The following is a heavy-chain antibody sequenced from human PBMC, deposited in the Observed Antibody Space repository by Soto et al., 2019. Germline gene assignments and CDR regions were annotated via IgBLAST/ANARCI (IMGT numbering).Heavy chain of an antibody. CDR1: QYTFTAYC. CDR2: INPKSGGT. Sequence: ASVKVSCKASQYTFTAYCLHWVRQAPGQGFEWMGWINPKSGGTKYPQKFQGRVTMTRDTSLSTVYMTLTRLTSDDTAVYYCARDLAKGGGSAGFDYWGQGTLVTVSS. J-gene: IGHJ4*02. V-gene: IGHV1-2*02. D-gene: IGHD1-26*01. CDR3: ARDLAKGGGSAGFDY.